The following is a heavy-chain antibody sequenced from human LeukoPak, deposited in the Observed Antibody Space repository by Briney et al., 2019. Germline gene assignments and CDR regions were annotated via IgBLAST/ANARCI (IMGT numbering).Heavy chain of an antibody. D-gene: IGHD3-3*01. V-gene: IGHV1-69-2*01. CDR3: ARGRTIFGVVIPHDY. CDR1: GYTFSDYY. Sequence: GATVKISCKASGYTFSDYYMHWVQQAPGKGLEWMGRVDPEDGETIYAEKFQGRVTITADTSTDTSYMELSSLRSEDTAVYYCARGRTIFGVVIPHDYWGQGTLVTVSS. J-gene: IGHJ4*02. CDR2: VDPEDGET.